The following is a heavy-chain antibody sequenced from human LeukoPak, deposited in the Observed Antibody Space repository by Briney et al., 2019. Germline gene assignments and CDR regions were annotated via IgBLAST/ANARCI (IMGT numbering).Heavy chain of an antibody. Sequence: PSETLSLTCTVSGSSVSSGSYYWSWIRQPPGKGLEWIGYIYYSGSTNYNPSLKSRVTISVDTSKNQFSLKLSSVTAADTAIYYCSRESGAFCPFGYWGQGTLVIVPP. J-gene: IGHJ4*02. CDR2: IYYSGST. CDR3: SRESGAFCPFGY. CDR1: GSSVSSGSYY. D-gene: IGHD1-26*01. V-gene: IGHV4-61*01.